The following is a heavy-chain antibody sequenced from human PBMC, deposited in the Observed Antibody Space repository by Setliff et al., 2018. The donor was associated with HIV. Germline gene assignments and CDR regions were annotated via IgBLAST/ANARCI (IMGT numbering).Heavy chain of an antibody. CDR1: GGTFSSNA. J-gene: IGHJ3*01. CDR3: GRDRGGSYADACDV. CDR2: IIPILGTT. D-gene: IGHD1-26*01. V-gene: IGHV1-69*05. Sequence: GASVKVSCKSSGGTFSSNAISWVRQAPGHGLGWIGGIIPILGTTHYSQKFQDRVTITRYESTRTAYLEVNNLGSEDTGIYYCGRDRGGSYADACDVWGQGTMVTVSS.